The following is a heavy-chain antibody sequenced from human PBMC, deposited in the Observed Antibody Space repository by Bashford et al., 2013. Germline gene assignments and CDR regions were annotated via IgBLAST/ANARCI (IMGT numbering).Heavy chain of an antibody. J-gene: IGHJ5*02. Sequence: SETLSLTCAVSGGSISSGGYSWSWIRQPPGKGLEWIGYIYHSGSTYYNPSLKSRVTISVDRSKNQFSLKLSSVTAADTAVYYCARSITMVQGVIITNWFRPLGPGNPGHRLL. CDR1: GGSISSGGYS. D-gene: IGHD3-10*01. V-gene: IGHV4-30-2*01. CDR2: IYHSGST. CDR3: ARSITMVQGVIITNWFRP.